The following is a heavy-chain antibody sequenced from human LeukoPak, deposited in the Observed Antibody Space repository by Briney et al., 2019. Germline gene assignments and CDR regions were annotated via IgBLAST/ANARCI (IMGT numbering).Heavy chain of an antibody. CDR3: ARDDSGSFDY. V-gene: IGHV4-38-2*02. CDR2: IYHSGST. D-gene: IGHD3-10*01. CDR1: GYSISSGYY. Sequence: SETLSLTCDVSGYSISSGYYWGWIRQPPGKGLEWIGSIYHSGSTYYKPSLKSRVTISVDTSKNQFSLKLSSVPAADTALYYCARDDSGSFDYWGQGTLVIVSS. J-gene: IGHJ4*02.